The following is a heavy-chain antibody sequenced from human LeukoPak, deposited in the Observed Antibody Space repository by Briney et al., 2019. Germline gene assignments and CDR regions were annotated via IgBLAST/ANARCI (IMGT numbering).Heavy chain of an antibody. CDR2: IYYSGST. V-gene: IGHV4-39*07. CDR3: ARDRSGGADAFDI. CDR1: GGSISSYY. Sequence: SETLSLTCTVSGGSISSYYWGWIRQPPGKGLEWIGSIYYSGSTYYNPSLKSRVTISVDTSKNQFSLKLSSVTAADTAVYYCARDRSGGADAFDIWGQGTMVTVSS. J-gene: IGHJ3*02. D-gene: IGHD2-15*01.